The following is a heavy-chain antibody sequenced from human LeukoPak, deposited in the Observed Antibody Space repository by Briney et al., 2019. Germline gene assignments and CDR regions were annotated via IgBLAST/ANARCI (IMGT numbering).Heavy chain of an antibody. Sequence: SETLSLTCTVSRASISYYYWSWIRQPPGKGLEWIGNIYYSGSTNYNPSLKSRLTISVDTSKSQFSLRLSSVTAADTAVYYCARERSGSEIFARSFDIWGQGTMVTVSS. V-gene: IGHV4-59*12. CDR1: RASISYYY. J-gene: IGHJ3*02. CDR3: ARERSGSEIFARSFDI. D-gene: IGHD3-3*01. CDR2: IYYSGST.